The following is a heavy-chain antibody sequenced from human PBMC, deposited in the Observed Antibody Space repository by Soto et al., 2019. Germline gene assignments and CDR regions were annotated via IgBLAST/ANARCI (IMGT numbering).Heavy chain of an antibody. CDR2: ISYDGSNK. CDR1: GFTFSSYA. Sequence: GGSLRLSCAASGFTFSSYAMHWVRQAPGKGLEWVAVISYDGSNKYYADSVKGRFTISRDNSKNTLYLQMNSLRAEDTAVYYCASSIPYYDILTGYNNGGLGFDYWGQGTLVTVSS. D-gene: IGHD3-9*01. CDR3: ASSIPYYDILTGYNNGGLGFDY. J-gene: IGHJ4*02. V-gene: IGHV3-30-3*01.